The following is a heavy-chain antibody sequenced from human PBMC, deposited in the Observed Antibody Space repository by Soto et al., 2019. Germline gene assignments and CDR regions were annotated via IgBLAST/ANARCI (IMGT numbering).Heavy chain of an antibody. D-gene: IGHD3-3*01. CDR3: AGDGTGGYDFWSGYSSNYYYGMDV. J-gene: IGHJ6*02. V-gene: IGHV1-2*04. Sequence: ASVKVSCKASGYTFTGYYMHWVRQAPGQGLEWMGWINPNSGGTNYAQKFQGWVTMTRDTSISTAYMELSRLRSDDTAVYYCAGDGTGGYDFWSGYSSNYYYGMDVWGQGTTVTVSS. CDR2: INPNSGGT. CDR1: GYTFTGYY.